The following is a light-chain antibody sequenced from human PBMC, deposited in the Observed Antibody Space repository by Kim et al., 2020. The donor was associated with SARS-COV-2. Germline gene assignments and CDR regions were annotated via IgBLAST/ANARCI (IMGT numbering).Light chain of an antibody. CDR3: NSRDSNDNVV. CDR2: GKN. J-gene: IGLJ2*01. Sequence: SSELTQDPAVSVALGQTVRITCQGDSLRSYYATWYQQKPGQAPILVIYGKNNRPSGITDRFSGFSSGNTASLTITGPQAGDEADYYCNSRDSNDNVVFGG. V-gene: IGLV3-19*01. CDR1: SLRSYY.